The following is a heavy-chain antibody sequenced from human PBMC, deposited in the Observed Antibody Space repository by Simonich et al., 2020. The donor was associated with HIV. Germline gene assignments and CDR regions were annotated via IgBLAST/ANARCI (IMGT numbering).Heavy chain of an antibody. V-gene: IGHV4-34*01. Sequence: QVQLQQWGAGLLKPSETLSLTCAVYGGSFSGYYWSWIRQPPGKGLGWIGEINHSGSTNYNPSLKSRGTISGDTSKNQFSLKLSSVTAADTAVYYCARGRGAGSYWGQGTLVTVSS. D-gene: IGHD2-15*01. CDR1: GGSFSGYY. J-gene: IGHJ4*02. CDR3: ARGRGAGSY. CDR2: INHSGST.